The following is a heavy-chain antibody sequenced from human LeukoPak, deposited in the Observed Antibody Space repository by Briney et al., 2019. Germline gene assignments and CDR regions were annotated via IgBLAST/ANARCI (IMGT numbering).Heavy chain of an antibody. CDR3: ASFEVVPAAIHGGWFDP. CDR1: GYTFTGYY. CDR2: INPNSGGT. J-gene: IGHJ5*02. D-gene: IGHD2-2*02. Sequence: ASVKVSCKASGYTFTGYYMHWVRQAPGQGLEWMGWINPNSGGTNYAQKFQGRVTMTRDTSISTAYMELSRLRSDDTAVYYCASFEVVPAAIHGGWFDPWRQGTLVTVSS. V-gene: IGHV1-2*02.